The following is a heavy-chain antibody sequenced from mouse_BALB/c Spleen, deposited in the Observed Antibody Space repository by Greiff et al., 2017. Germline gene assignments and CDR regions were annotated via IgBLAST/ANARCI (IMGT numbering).Heavy chain of an antibody. CDR2: ISSGGSYT. CDR3: TRAPYYGSSYNWYFDV. D-gene: IGHD1-1*01. CDR1: GFTFSSYT. Sequence: DVMLVESGGGLVKPGGSLELSCAASGFTFSSYTMSWVRQTPEKRLEWVATISSGGSYTYYPDSVKGRFTISRDNAKNTLYLQMSSLKSEDTAMYYCTRAPYYGSSYNWYFDVWGAGTTVTVSS. V-gene: IGHV5-6-4*01. J-gene: IGHJ1*01.